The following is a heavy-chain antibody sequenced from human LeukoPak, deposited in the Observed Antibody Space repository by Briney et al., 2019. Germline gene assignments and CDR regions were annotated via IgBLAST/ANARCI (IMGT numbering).Heavy chain of an antibody. V-gene: IGHV3-33*01. D-gene: IGHD3-10*01. CDR1: GFTFSTYG. Sequence: GGSLRLSCAASGFTFSTYGMHWVRQAPGKGLEWVAVIWYNGDDKSYADSVKGRFTISRDDSKNTLYLQMNSLRAEDTAVYYCARERDYGSGRPFDYWGQGTLVTVSS. CDR3: ARERDYGSGRPFDY. J-gene: IGHJ4*02. CDR2: IWYNGDDK.